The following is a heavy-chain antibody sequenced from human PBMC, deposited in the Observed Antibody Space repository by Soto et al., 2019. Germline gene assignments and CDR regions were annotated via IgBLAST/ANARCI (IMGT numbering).Heavy chain of an antibody. CDR3: ARGRLTATKTGARGAVEI. D-gene: IGHD1-26*01. CDR2: ITPVSETA. V-gene: IGHV1-69*06. CDR1: GGTLDSQG. J-gene: IGHJ3*02. Sequence: QVQLVQSGAEVQKPGSSVKVSCKASGGTLDSQGISWFRQAPGQGLECMGRITPVSETANYAQRFQGRATITADKSTSTAYMEPNGLKSDDTAEDYCARGRLTATKTGARGAVEIWGQGTMIIVSS.